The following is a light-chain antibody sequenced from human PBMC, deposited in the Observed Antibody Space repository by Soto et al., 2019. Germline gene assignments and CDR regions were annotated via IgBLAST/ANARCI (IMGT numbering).Light chain of an antibody. J-gene: IGLJ2*01. CDR3: AAWHASRNGYVA. V-gene: IGLV1-44*01. CDR2: SNN. CDR1: ISNIGTNN. Sequence: QSVLTQPPSASGTPGQRVTISCSGSISNIGTNNVNWYQQLPGTAPKLLIYSNNQRPSGVPDRFSGSKSATSASLAIRGLQAEDEADYYCAAWHASRNGYVAFGGGTKVTVL.